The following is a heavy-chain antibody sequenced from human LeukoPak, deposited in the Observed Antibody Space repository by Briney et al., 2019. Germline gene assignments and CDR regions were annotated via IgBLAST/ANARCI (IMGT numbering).Heavy chain of an antibody. CDR2: SRNKANSYTT. Sequence: GGSLRLSCEASGFTFSDHYMDWVRQAPGKGLEWVGRSRNKANSYTTEYAASVKGRFTISRDASKNPLYLQMNSLSAEDAAVYYCVKDDGWVQYANWGQGTLVTVSS. CDR3: VKDDGWVQYAN. CDR1: GFTFSDHY. D-gene: IGHD5-24*01. J-gene: IGHJ4*02. V-gene: IGHV3-72*01.